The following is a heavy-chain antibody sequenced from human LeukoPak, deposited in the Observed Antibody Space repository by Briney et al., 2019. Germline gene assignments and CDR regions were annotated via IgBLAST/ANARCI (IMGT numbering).Heavy chain of an antibody. V-gene: IGHV3-21*04. D-gene: IGHD1-26*01. Sequence: GGSLRLSCAASGFTFSNYEMNWVRQAPGKGLEWVSSISSSSSYIHYADSVKGRFTISRDNSKNTVFLQMNSLRAEDTAVYYCARDKSFGKYHFDYWGQGTLVTVSS. CDR2: ISSSSSYI. CDR1: GFTFSNYE. J-gene: IGHJ4*02. CDR3: ARDKSFGKYHFDY.